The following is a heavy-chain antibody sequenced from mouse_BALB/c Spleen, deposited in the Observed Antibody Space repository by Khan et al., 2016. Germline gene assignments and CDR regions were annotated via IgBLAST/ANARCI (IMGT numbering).Heavy chain of an antibody. CDR2: ISYSGSP. D-gene: IGHD1-1*01. CDR3: ARVSTVVAYFDY. Sequence: EVQLVESGPGLVKPSQSLSLTCTVTGYSITSDYAWNWIRQFPGNKLEWMGYISYSGSPSYNPSLKSRISITRDTSKNQFFLQLNSVTTEDTATYYCARVSTVVAYFDYWGQGTTLTVSS. V-gene: IGHV3-2*02. J-gene: IGHJ2*01. CDR1: GYSITSDYA.